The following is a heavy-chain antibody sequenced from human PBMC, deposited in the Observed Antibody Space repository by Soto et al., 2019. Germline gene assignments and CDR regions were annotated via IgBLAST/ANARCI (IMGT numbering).Heavy chain of an antibody. J-gene: IGHJ4*02. D-gene: IGHD4-4*01. Sequence: GASVKVYCKASGYTFTSYGISWVRQAPGQGLEWMEWISAYNGNTNYAQKHQGRVTMTTDTSTSTAYMELRSLRSDDTAVYYCARDDHDYKSSYWGQGTLVTVSS. V-gene: IGHV1-18*01. CDR3: ARDDHDYKSSY. CDR1: GYTFTSYG. CDR2: ISAYNGNT.